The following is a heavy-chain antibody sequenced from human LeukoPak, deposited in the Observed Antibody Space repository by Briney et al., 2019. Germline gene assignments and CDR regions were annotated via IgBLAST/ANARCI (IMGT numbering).Heavy chain of an antibody. CDR2: ISAYNGNT. CDR3: ARRYCSSASCPDAFDI. Sequence: ASVKVACKASGYTFTSYGISWVRQAPGQAPEWMGWISAYNGNTNYSQKLQGRVTMSADTSTSTASLKLRSLRSADTAVYYCARRYCSSASCPDAFDIWGQGTMVTVSS. V-gene: IGHV1-18*01. J-gene: IGHJ3*02. D-gene: IGHD2-2*01. CDR1: GYTFTSYG.